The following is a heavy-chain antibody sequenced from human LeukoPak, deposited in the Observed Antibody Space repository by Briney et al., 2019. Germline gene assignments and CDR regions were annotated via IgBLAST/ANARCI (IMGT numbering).Heavy chain of an antibody. J-gene: IGHJ4*02. D-gene: IGHD1-1*01. V-gene: IGHV3-48*04. CDR3: ARYCTFRTCSGTKFDS. CDR2: ISSSSSTI. Sequence: QSGGSLRLSCAASGFTFSSYSMNWVRQAPGKGLEWVSYISSSSSTIYYADSVKGRFTISRDTAKNSLYLQMYSLTAEDTALYYCARYCTFRTCSGTKFDSWGPGTLVTVSS. CDR1: GFTFSSYS.